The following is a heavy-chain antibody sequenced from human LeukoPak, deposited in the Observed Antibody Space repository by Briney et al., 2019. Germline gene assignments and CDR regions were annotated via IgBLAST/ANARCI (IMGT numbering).Heavy chain of an antibody. CDR1: GFTCSSSW. CDR2: LKEDDSEN. J-gene: IGHJ6*03. CDR3: ARVGDSGSFYRHMDV. D-gene: IGHD3-10*01. Sequence: PGGSLRLSCAASGFTCSSSWMKWVRQAPGKGREWVASLKEDDSENYYVDSVKGRFTISRDNATNSLSLQMNTLRGEDTAVYFCARVGDSGSFYRHMDVWGKGTTVTVSS. V-gene: IGHV3-7*01.